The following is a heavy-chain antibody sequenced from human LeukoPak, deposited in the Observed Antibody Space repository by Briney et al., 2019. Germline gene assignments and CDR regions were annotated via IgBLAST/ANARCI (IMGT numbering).Heavy chain of an antibody. CDR2: INPNNGGT. CDR3: ARDHVVVPGGYEDHYYGMDV. J-gene: IGHJ6*02. CDR1: GYTFTGHY. V-gene: IGHV1-2*02. D-gene: IGHD2-2*01. Sequence: ASVKVSCKASGYTFTGHYMHWVRPAPGQGLEWMGWINPNNGGTNYAQKFQGRVTMTRDTSISTAYMELSRLRSDDTAVYYCARDHVVVPGGYEDHYYGMDVWGQGTTVTVSS.